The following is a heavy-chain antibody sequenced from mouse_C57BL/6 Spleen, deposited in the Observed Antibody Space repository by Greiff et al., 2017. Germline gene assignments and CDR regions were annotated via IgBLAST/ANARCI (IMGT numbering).Heavy chain of an antibody. CDR3: ARSGDDGYYDWYFDV. J-gene: IGHJ1*03. Sequence: QVQLQQPGAELVKPGASVKLSCKASGYTFTSYWMHWVKQRPGQGLEWIGMIHPNSGSTNYNEKFKSKATLTVDKSSSTAYMQLSSLTSEDSAVYYCARSGDDGYYDWYFDVWGTGTTVTVSS. CDR1: GYTFTSYW. V-gene: IGHV1-64*01. D-gene: IGHD2-3*01. CDR2: IHPNSGST.